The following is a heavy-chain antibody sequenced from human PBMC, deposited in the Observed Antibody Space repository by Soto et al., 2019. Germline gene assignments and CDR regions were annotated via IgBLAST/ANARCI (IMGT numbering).Heavy chain of an antibody. J-gene: IGHJ5*02. D-gene: IGHD6-19*01. Sequence: ASLKVSCKASGYTFTGYAMHWVRQAPGQRLEWMGWMNPNSGNTSYAQKFQGRVTMTRNTSISTAYMELSSLRSEDTAVYYCARARANSSGWYRYWFDPWGQGTLVTVSS. CDR3: ARARANSSGWYRYWFDP. V-gene: IGHV1-8*02. CDR1: GYTFTGYA. CDR2: MNPNSGNT.